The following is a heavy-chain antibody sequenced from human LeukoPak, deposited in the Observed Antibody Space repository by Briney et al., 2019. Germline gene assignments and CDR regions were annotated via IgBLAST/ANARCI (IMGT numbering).Heavy chain of an antibody. D-gene: IGHD2-2*01. Sequence: GESLKISCKGSGYSFTSYWIGWVRQMPGKGLEWMGIIYPGDSDTRYSPSFQGQVTISADKSISTAYLQWSSLKASDTATYYCARLQYCSSTSCQTDRSYYFDYWGQGTLVTVSS. CDR1: GYSFTSYW. J-gene: IGHJ4*02. CDR3: ARLQYCSSTSCQTDRSYYFDY. CDR2: IYPGDSDT. V-gene: IGHV5-51*01.